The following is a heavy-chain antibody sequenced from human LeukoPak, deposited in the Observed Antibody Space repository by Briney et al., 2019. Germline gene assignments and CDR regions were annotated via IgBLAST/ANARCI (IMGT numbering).Heavy chain of an antibody. Sequence: GGSLRLSCAASGFTFSSYGMHWVRQAPGKGLEWVAVIWYDGSNKYYADSVKGRFTISRDNSKNTLYLQMNSLRAGDTAVYYCARVGYDFWRPNWFDPWGQGTLVTVSS. CDR3: ARVGYDFWRPNWFDP. V-gene: IGHV3-33*01. D-gene: IGHD3-3*01. CDR2: IWYDGSNK. CDR1: GFTFSSYG. J-gene: IGHJ5*02.